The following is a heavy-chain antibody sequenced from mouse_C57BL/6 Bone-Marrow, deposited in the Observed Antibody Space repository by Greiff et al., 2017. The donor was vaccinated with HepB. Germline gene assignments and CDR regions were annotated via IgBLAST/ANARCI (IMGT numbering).Heavy chain of an antibody. D-gene: IGHD2-4*01. CDR3: ARISYDYDEGAYAMDY. CDR2: FHPYNDDT. V-gene: IGHV1-47*01. Sequence: QVQLKESGAELVKPGASVKMSCKASGYTFTTYPIEWMKQNHGKSLEWIGNFHPYNDDTKYNEKFKGKATLTVEKSSSTVYLELSRLTSDDSAVYYCARISYDYDEGAYAMDYWGQGTSVTVSS. CDR1: GYTFTTYP. J-gene: IGHJ4*01.